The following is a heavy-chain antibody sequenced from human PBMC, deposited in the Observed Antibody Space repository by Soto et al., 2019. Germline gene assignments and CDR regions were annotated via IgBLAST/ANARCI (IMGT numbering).Heavy chain of an antibody. J-gene: IGHJ4*02. CDR2: MFYGVST. CDR3: ARLPSWHLVDY. Sequence: LSLTCSVSGSSFNSSGYYWGWIRQPPGKGLEWIGSMFYGVSTYYNPSLKSRVTVSVDTSKNQFSLNLRSVTAADTAVYYCARLPSWHLVDYWGQGTLVTVSS. V-gene: IGHV4-39*01. CDR1: GSSFNSSGYY. D-gene: IGHD3-3*02.